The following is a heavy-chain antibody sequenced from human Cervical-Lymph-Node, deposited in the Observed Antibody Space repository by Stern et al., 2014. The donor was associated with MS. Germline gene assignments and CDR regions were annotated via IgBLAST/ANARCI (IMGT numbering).Heavy chain of an antibody. V-gene: IGHV1-58*01. CDR2: IVGGSGNT. CDR3: MAESETSRNQFLDY. J-gene: IGHJ4*02. D-gene: IGHD2-21*01. CDR1: GFTLMTSA. Sequence: VQLVQSGPEVKKPGTSVKVSCKASGFTLMTSAVQWVRQARGQRLEWIGWIVGGSGNTNYAQNLQERVTLTRDTSTNTAYMEFSSLRSEDTAVYYCMAESETSRNQFLDYWGQGTLVTVSS.